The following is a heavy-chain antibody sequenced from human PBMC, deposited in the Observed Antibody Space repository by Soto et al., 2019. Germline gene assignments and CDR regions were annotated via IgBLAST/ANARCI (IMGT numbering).Heavy chain of an antibody. V-gene: IGHV3-73*01. CDR3: TRHMYPATDYFDY. CDR2: IRSKANNYAT. J-gene: IGHJ4*02. D-gene: IGHD2-2*01. CDR1: GFTFSGSA. Sequence: PGGSLRLSCAAFGFTFSGSAMHWVRQASGKGLEWVGRIRSKANNYATTYAASVKGRFTISREDSKNTAYLQMNSLKTEDTAVYYCTRHMYPATDYFDYWGQGTLVTVSS.